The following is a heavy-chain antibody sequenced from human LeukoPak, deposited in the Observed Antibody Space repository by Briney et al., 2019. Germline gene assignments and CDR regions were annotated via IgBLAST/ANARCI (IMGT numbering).Heavy chain of an antibody. CDR1: GGSISSGSYY. J-gene: IGHJ3*02. V-gene: IGHV4-61*02. CDR2: IYTSGST. D-gene: IGHD3-22*01. CDR3: ARVGDSSGYYAFDI. Sequence: SETLSLTCTVSGGSISSGSYYWSWIRQPAGKGLEWLGRIYTSGSTNYNPSLKSRVTISVDTSKNQFSLKLSSVTAADTAVYYCARVGDSSGYYAFDIWGQGTMVTVSS.